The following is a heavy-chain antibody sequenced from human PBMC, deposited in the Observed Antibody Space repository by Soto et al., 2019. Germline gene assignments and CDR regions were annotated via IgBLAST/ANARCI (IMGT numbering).Heavy chain of an antibody. V-gene: IGHV3-23*01. Sequence: ETLSLTCTVSGGSISSGGYYWSWIRQAPGKGLEWVSAISGSGGSTYYADSVKGRFTISRGNSKNTLYLQMNSLRAEDTAVYYCAKDSSGWYPDDAFDIWGQGTMVTVSS. CDR3: AKDSSGWYPDDAFDI. J-gene: IGHJ3*02. CDR2: ISGSGGST. CDR1: GGSISSGGYY. D-gene: IGHD6-19*01.